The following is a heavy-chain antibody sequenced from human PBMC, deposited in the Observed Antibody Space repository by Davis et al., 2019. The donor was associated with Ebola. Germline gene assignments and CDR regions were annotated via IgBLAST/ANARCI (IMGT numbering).Heavy chain of an antibody. CDR3: AKGSVAGNYYYYGMDV. V-gene: IGHV3-23*01. J-gene: IGHJ6*02. D-gene: IGHD6-19*01. CDR2: ISGSGGST. Sequence: GESLKISCAASEFTFSSYTMGWVRQAPGKGLEWVSAISGSGGSTYYADSVKGRFTISRDNSKNTLYLQMNSLRAEDTAVYYCAKGSVAGNYYYYGMDVWGQGTTVTVSS. CDR1: EFTFSSYT.